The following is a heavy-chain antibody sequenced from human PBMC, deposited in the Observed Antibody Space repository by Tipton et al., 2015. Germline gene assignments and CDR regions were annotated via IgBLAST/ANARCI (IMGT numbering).Heavy chain of an antibody. CDR1: GDSISSSNW. D-gene: IGHD3-22*01. CDR3: AREVWYNDSTGYDY. Sequence: GLVKPSGTLSLTCSVSGDSISSSNWWSWVRQPPGKGLEWIGEINHSGSTKYNPSLQSRVTITVDTSKNQFSLKLTSVTAADTAVYYCAREVWYNDSTGYDYWGQGTLVTVSS. CDR2: INHSGST. J-gene: IGHJ4*02. V-gene: IGHV4-4*02.